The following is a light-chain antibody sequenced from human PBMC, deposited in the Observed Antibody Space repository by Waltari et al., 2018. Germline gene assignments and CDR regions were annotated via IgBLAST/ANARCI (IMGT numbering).Light chain of an antibody. Sequence: DIQMTQSPSSLTASVGDSLPITCRASQSFSNSLAWYQQKPGKAPKLLIYSASSLPSGVPSRFSGRKFGTDFTLTISRLQPEDIGNYYCQQYYTDPLTFGGGTKVEIK. V-gene: IGKV1-27*01. CDR3: QQYYTDPLT. CDR2: SAS. CDR1: QSFSNS. J-gene: IGKJ4*01.